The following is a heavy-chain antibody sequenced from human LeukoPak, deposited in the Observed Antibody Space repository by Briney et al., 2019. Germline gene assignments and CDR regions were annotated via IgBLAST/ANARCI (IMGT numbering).Heavy chain of an antibody. J-gene: IGHJ4*02. V-gene: IGHV3-13*01. D-gene: IGHD6-19*01. CDR3: ARGGIQVSGIDEFDY. CDR2: IGIRGDT. CDR1: GFTFIDYD. Sequence: HPGGSLRLSCAASGFTFIDYDMHWVRQVIGKGLEWVSAIGIRGDTHYSGSVKGRFTISRENAAGSLYLQMNSLRAEDTAVYYCARGGIQVSGIDEFDYWGQGTLVTVSS.